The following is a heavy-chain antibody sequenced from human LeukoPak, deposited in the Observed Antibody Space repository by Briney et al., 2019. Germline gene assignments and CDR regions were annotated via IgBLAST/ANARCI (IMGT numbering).Heavy chain of an antibody. CDR2: IKSDGSET. CDR3: ARDVWGRLDY. Sequence: GGSLRLSCAASGFTFSNYWMCWVRQAPGKGLEYVANIKSDGSETYYVDSVKGRFTISRDNARNSLYLQVNSLRAEDTAVYYCARDVWGRLDYWGQGTLVPVSS. J-gene: IGHJ4*02. CDR1: GFTFSNYW. D-gene: IGHD2-8*01. V-gene: IGHV3-7*01.